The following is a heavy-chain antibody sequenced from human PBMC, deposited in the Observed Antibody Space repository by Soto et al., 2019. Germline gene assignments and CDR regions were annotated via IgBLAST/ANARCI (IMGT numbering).Heavy chain of an antibody. Sequence: ASVKVSCKASGYTFTDYHTHWVRQAPGQGLEWMGWINPNSGDTHYAQRFQGRVTMTRDTSISTAYMELSRLRSDDTAVYYCARDRDYFDSSGYGYWGQGILVTVSS. D-gene: IGHD3-22*01. V-gene: IGHV1-2*02. CDR3: ARDRDYFDSSGYGY. J-gene: IGHJ4*02. CDR1: GYTFTDYH. CDR2: INPNSGDT.